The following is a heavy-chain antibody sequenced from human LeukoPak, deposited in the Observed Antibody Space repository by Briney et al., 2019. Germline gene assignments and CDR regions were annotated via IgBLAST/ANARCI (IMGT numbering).Heavy chain of an antibody. CDR3: ARETAGTSHFDF. D-gene: IGHD6-13*01. CDR1: GYTFTSYW. Sequence: GESLKISCKGSGYTFTSYWIGWVRQMPGKAPEWMGIIYPGDSDTRYSPSFQGQVTISADKSIRTAYLQWSSLKASDTAIYYCARETAGTSHFDFWGQGTLVTVSS. CDR2: IYPGDSDT. J-gene: IGHJ4*02. V-gene: IGHV5-51*01.